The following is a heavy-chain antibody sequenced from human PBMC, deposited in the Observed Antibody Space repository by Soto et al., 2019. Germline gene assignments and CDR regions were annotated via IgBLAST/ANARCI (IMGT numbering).Heavy chain of an antibody. Sequence: ALVKVSWKAYGFNSTTYYIHWVRQAPGQGLAWMGVINPSGGSTDYTPKFQDRVTMSRDTSTTTVYMELSSLRSEDTAVYSCARDHRLRLCGELLIWGQGTLVTVSS. CDR2: INPSGGST. D-gene: IGHD3-10*01. V-gene: IGHV1-46*01. CDR1: GFNSTTYY. CDR3: ARDHRLRLCGELLI. J-gene: IGHJ4*02.